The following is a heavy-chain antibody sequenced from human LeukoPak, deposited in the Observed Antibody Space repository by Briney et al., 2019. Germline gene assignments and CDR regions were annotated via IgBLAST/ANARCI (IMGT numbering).Heavy chain of an antibody. CDR3: AKRGVVIRVILVGFHKEAYYFDS. V-gene: IGHV3-7*03. CDR2: IKEDGSEK. CDR1: GFTFSYYW. J-gene: IGHJ4*02. Sequence: GGSLRLSCVASGFTFSYYWMIWVRQAPGKGPEWVASIKEDGSEKHYVDSVKGRFTISRDNAKNSLYLQMNSLRAEDTAVYFCAKRGVVIRVILVGFHKEAYYFDSWGQGALVTVSS. D-gene: IGHD3-22*01.